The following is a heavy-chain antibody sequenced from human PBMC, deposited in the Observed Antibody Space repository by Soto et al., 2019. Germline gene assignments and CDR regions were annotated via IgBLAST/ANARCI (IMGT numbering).Heavy chain of an antibody. D-gene: IGHD3-16*01. CDR1: GGSISSSSYY. CDR3: ALPNAPLSVCYYYDMDV. Sequence: SETLSLSYTGSGGSISSSSYYWGWIRQPPGKGLEWIGSIYYSGYTYYNPSLKSRVTISVDTSKNQFSLNLSSVTPADTAVYSCALPNAPLSVCYYYDMDVCGQGTTVTVSS. J-gene: IGHJ6*02. V-gene: IGHV4-39*01. CDR2: IYYSGYT.